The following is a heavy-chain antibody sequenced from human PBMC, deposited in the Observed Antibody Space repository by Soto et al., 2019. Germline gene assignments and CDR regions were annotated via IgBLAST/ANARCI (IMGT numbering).Heavy chain of an antibody. V-gene: IGHV3-66*01. CDR2: IYSGGST. CDR3: AREFAVVSAFDI. D-gene: IGHD2-2*01. Sequence: GGSLRLSCAASGFTVSSNYMSWVRQAPGKGLEWVSVIYSGGSTYYADSVKGRFTISRDNSKNTLYLQMNSLRAEDTAVYYCAREFAVVSAFDIWGQGTMVTVSS. J-gene: IGHJ3*02. CDR1: GFTVSSNY.